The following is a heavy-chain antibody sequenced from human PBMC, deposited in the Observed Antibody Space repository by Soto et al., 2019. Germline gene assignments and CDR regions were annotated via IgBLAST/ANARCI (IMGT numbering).Heavy chain of an antibody. CDR2: IDPSDSYT. CDR3: ARHTFQYTWFAH. Sequence: PGESLKISCKGSGYSFTIYWITWVRQMPGKGLEWMGRIDPSDSYTNYSPSFQGHVTISADKSISTAYLQWSSLKASDTAMYYCARHTFQYTWFAHGRQGTLVTVS. CDR1: GYSFTIYW. J-gene: IGHJ5*02. V-gene: IGHV5-10-1*01. D-gene: IGHD2-21*01.